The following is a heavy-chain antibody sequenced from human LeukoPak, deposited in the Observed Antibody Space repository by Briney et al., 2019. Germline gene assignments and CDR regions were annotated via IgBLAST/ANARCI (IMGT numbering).Heavy chain of an antibody. CDR1: GGSFSGYY. J-gene: IGHJ4*02. CDR2: INHSGST. Sequence: SETLSLTCAVYGGSFSGYYWSWIRQPPGKGLEWIGEINHSGSTNYNPSLKSRVTISVDTSKNQFSLKLSSVTAADTAVYYCARESSGYYSDHWGQGTLVTVSS. V-gene: IGHV4-34*01. D-gene: IGHD3-22*01. CDR3: ARESSGYYSDH.